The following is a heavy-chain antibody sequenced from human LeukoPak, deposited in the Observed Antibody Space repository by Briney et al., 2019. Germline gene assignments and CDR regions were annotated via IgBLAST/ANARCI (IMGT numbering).Heavy chain of an antibody. CDR3: ARDNYRGVTNFDP. CDR2: IYDTGST. CDR1: GASITSDF. V-gene: IGHV4-59*01. D-gene: IGHD3-10*01. J-gene: IGHJ5*02. Sequence: SETLSLTCTVSGASITSDFWDWIRQSPGKGPEWIGYIYDTGSTNYNPTLRGRVTISADRSKNHFSLRLSSVTAADTAFYYCARDNYRGVTNFDPWGQGTLVTVSS.